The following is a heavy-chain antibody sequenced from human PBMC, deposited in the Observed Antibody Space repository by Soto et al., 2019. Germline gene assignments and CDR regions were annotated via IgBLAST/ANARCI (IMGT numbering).Heavy chain of an antibody. Sequence: GETLRLSCSASAFTFSSYGMHWVRQAPGKGLEWVAVIWYDGSNKYYADSVKGRFTISRDNSKNTLYLQMNSLRAEDTAVYYCARDKLAEYIVYYGMDVWGQGTTVTVSS. CDR2: IWYDGSNK. V-gene: IGHV3-33*01. D-gene: IGHD2-8*02. CDR3: ARDKLAEYIVYYGMDV. J-gene: IGHJ6*02. CDR1: AFTFSSYG.